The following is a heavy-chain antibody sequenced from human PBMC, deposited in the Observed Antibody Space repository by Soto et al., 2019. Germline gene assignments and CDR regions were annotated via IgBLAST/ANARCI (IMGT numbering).Heavy chain of an antibody. CDR1: GGSISSYY. CDR3: ARGASYYDILTGYPLRDYYYGMDV. V-gene: IGHV4-59*01. CDR2: IYYSGST. D-gene: IGHD3-9*01. Sequence: QVQLQESGPGLVKPSETLSLTCTVSGGSISSYYWSWIRQPPGKGLEWIGYIYYSGSTNYNPSLKSRVTISVDTSKNQFSLKLSSVTAADTAVYYCARGASYYDILTGYPLRDYYYGMDVWGQGTTVTVSS. J-gene: IGHJ6*02.